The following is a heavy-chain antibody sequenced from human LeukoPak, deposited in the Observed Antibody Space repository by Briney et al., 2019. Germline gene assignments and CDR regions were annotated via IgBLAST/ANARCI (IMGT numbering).Heavy chain of an antibody. D-gene: IGHD3-22*01. CDR3: ARDRYYYDSSGTRWFDP. CDR2: MYYSGYS. CDR1: GGSISDSDYY. V-gene: IGHV4-39*07. J-gene: IGHJ5*01. Sequence: SETLSLTCAVSGGSISDSDYYWGWIRQPPGRGLEWITSMYYSGYSYYNPSLKSRVTISIDTSKNQFSLKLSSVTAADTAVYYCARDRYYYDSSGTRWFDPWGQGTLVTVSS.